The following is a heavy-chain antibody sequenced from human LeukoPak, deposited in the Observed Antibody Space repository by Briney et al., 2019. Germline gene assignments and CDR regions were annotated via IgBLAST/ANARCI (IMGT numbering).Heavy chain of an antibody. CDR3: ASCYYDSSGYYYFDY. V-gene: IGHV1-2*02. CDR1: GYTFSGHY. CDR2: IKPSSGAT. Sequence: ASVKVSCKASGYTFSGHYMHWVRQAPGQGLEWMGWIKPSSGATNYAQKFRGRVTMTRDTSNRASYMELSRLRSDDTALYYCASCYYDSSGYYYFDYWGQGTLVTVSS. D-gene: IGHD3-22*01. J-gene: IGHJ4*02.